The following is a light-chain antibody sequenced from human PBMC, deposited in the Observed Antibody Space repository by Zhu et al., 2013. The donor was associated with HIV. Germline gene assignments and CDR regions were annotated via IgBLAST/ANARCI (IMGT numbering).Light chain of an antibody. Sequence: DIQMTQSPSTLSASVGDRVTITCRASQSISSWLAWYQQKPGKAPNLLIYDASSLESGVPSRFSGSGSGTDFTLTINSLQPEDFATYYCQQLNTRPLTFGPGTKVDVK. V-gene: IGKV1-5*01. CDR3: QQLNTRPLT. CDR1: QSISSW. J-gene: IGKJ3*01. CDR2: DAS.